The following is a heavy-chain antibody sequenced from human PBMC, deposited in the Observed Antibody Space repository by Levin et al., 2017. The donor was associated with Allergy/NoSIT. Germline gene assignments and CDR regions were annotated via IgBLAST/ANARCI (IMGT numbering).Heavy chain of an antibody. CDR3: ARDRTVTNHLDAFDI. J-gene: IGHJ3*02. CDR2: IWYDGSNK. V-gene: IGHV3-33*01. D-gene: IGHD4-17*01. Sequence: GGSLRLSCAASGFTFSSYGMHWVRQAPGKGLEWVAVIWYDGSNKYYADSVKGRFTISRDNSKNTLYLQMNSLRAEDTAVYYCARDRTVTNHLDAFDIWGQGTMVTVSS. CDR1: GFTFSSYG.